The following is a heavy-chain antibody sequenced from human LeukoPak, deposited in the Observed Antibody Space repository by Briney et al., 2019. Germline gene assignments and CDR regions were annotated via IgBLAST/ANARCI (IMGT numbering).Heavy chain of an antibody. Sequence: GGSLRLSCVASGFTFSDYYMSWIRQAPGKGLEWVSYMSSTGDTIYYADSVKGRFTISRDNSKNTLYLQMSSLRAEDTAVYYCARGAPETDCSGGSCYGFDYWGQGTLVTVSS. D-gene: IGHD2-15*01. CDR1: GFTFSDYY. V-gene: IGHV3-11*04. J-gene: IGHJ4*02. CDR3: ARGAPETDCSGGSCYGFDY. CDR2: MSSTGDTI.